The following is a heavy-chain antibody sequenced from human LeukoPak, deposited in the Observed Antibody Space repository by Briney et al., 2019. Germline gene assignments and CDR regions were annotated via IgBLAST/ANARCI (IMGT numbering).Heavy chain of an antibody. J-gene: IGHJ4*02. D-gene: IGHD3-22*01. V-gene: IGHV1-2*02. CDR2: INPNSGGS. CDR3: ARNFYFDSSGYYHY. Sequence: ASVKVSCTASGYTFTGYYMHWVRQAPGQGLEWMGWINPNSGGSNYAQKFQGRVTMTRDTSISTASMELSRLRSDDTAVYYCARNFYFDSSGYYHYWGQGTLVTVSS. CDR1: GYTFTGYY.